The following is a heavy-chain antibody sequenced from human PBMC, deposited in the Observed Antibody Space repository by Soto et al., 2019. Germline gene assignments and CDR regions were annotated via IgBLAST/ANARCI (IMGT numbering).Heavy chain of an antibody. CDR1: GFTFSSYA. Sequence: GGSLRLSCAASGFTFSSYAMSWVRQAPGKGLEWVSAISGSGGSTYYADSVKGRFTISRGNSKNTLYLQMNSLRAEDTAVYYCAKILQPSLAALRFYARGYFDYWGQGTLVTVSS. V-gene: IGHV3-23*01. CDR2: ISGSGGST. D-gene: IGHD3-3*01. J-gene: IGHJ4*02. CDR3: AKILQPSLAALRFYARGYFDY.